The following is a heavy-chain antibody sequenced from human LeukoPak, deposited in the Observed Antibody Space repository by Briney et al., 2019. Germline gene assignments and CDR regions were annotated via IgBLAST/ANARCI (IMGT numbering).Heavy chain of an antibody. V-gene: IGHV4-39*07. CDR3: ARASYCGGDCYPEFDY. Sequence: SETLSLTCTVSGGSISSSSYYWGWIRQPPGKGLEWIGSIYYSGSTYYNPSLKSRVTISVDTSKNQFSLKLSSVTAADTAVYYCARASYCGGDCYPEFDYWGQGTLVTVSS. CDR1: GGSISSSSYY. J-gene: IGHJ4*02. D-gene: IGHD2-21*02. CDR2: IYYSGST.